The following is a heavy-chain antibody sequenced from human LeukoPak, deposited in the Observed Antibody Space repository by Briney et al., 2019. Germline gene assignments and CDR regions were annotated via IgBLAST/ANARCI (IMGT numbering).Heavy chain of an antibody. J-gene: IGHJ4*02. Sequence: GSLRLSCAASGFTFSSYAMSWVRQARGKGLEWVSAISGSGGSTYYADSVKGRFTISRDNSKNTLYLQMNSLRAEDTAVYYCAKMETALGYSYGYDSFDYWGQGTLVTVSS. CDR3: AKMETALGYSYGYDSFDY. CDR1: GFTFSSYA. CDR2: ISGSGGST. D-gene: IGHD5-18*01. V-gene: IGHV3-23*01.